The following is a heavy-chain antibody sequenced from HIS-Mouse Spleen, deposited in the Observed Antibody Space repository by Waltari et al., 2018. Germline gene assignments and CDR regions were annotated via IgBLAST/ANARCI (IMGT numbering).Heavy chain of an antibody. Sequence: EVQLVESGGGLVQRGGSLRLSCAASGFPFSGDGMNWVRQAPGKGLEWVSYISSSSSTIYYADSVKGRFTISRDNAKNSLYLQMNSLRAEDTAVYYCARDLGNWFDPWGQGTLVTVSS. J-gene: IGHJ5*02. CDR2: ISSSSSTI. V-gene: IGHV3-48*01. CDR3: ARDLGNWFDP. CDR1: GFPFSGDG.